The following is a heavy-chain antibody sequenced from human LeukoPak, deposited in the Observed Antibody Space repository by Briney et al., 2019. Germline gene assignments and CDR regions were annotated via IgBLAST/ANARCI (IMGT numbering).Heavy chain of an antibody. CDR2: ITPISGGT. Sequence: ASVKVSCKASGYTFTDYYIYWVRQAPGQGLEWMGWITPISGGTHYAQKFQGRVTMTRDTSISTAYMELSRLRSDDTAVYYCARGGSSWYYPYWGQGILVTVSS. CDR1: GYTFTDYY. CDR3: ARGGSSWYYPY. J-gene: IGHJ4*02. V-gene: IGHV1-2*02. D-gene: IGHD6-13*01.